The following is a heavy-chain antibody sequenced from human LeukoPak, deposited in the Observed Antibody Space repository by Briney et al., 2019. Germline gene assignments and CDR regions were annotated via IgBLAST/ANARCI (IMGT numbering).Heavy chain of an antibody. CDR1: GFTFSSYA. Sequence: TGGPLRLSCAASGFTFSSYAMNWVRQAPGKGLEWVSVISYDGSNTYYADSVKGRFTISRDNSKNTLYLQMNSLRAEDTAVYYCARDFDYWGQGTLVTVSS. V-gene: IGHV3-30-3*01. J-gene: IGHJ4*02. CDR2: ISYDGSNT. CDR3: ARDFDY.